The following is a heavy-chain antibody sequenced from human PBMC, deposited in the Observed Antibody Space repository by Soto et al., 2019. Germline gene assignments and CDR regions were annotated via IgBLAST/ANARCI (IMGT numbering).Heavy chain of an antibody. Sequence: QVQLVQSGAEVKKPGASVKVSRKASGYTFTSYAMHWVRQAPGQRLEWMGWINAGNGNTKYSQKFQGRVTITRDTSASTAYMELSSLRSEDTAVYYCARDGVDFWSGYYTSRGGYYFDYWGQGTLVTVSS. CDR1: GYTFTSYA. CDR2: INAGNGNT. CDR3: ARDGVDFWSGYYTSRGGYYFDY. D-gene: IGHD3-3*01. J-gene: IGHJ4*02. V-gene: IGHV1-3*01.